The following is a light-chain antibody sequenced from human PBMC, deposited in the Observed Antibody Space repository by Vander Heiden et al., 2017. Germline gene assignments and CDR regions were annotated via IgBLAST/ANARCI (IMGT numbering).Light chain of an antibody. V-gene: IGKV1-5*03. Sequence: DIQVTQSPSTMSAAVGERVTITCRASHSISNYLAWYQQKPGKAPRLLIYKASSLESGVPLRFSGSGSGTEFTLTISSLQPDDFATYYCQQFNSYPVTLGQGTKVEIK. CDR1: HSISNY. CDR2: KAS. J-gene: IGKJ1*01. CDR3: QQFNSYPVT.